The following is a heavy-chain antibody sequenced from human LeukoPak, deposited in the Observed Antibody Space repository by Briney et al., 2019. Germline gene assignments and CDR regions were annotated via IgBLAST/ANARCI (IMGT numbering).Heavy chain of an antibody. D-gene: IGHD5-18*01. CDR2: INLSSGGT. CDR1: GYTFTGYY. Sequence: ASVKVSCKASGYTFTGYYMHWVRQGPGQGLEWMGWINLSSGGTNYAQMFQGRVTMTRDTSISTAYMELSRLRSDDTAVYYCARELPYVHTSMADAFDIWGQGTMVTVSS. J-gene: IGHJ3*02. CDR3: ARELPYVHTSMADAFDI. V-gene: IGHV1-2*02.